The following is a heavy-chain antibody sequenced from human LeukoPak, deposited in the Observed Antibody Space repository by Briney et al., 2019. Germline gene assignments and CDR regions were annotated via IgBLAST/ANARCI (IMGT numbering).Heavy chain of an antibody. Sequence: SGGSLRLSCAASGFSFSSYGMSWVRQAPGKGLEWVSGISHSGDSPYYADSVKGRFTISRDNSKNTLFLQMDSLRAEDTAVYYCGQDPSRIAAGRCDYWGHGTRVTVSS. D-gene: IGHD6-13*01. V-gene: IGHV3-23*01. J-gene: IGHJ4*01. CDR2: ISHSGDSP. CDR3: GQDPSRIAAGRCDY. CDR1: GFSFSSYG.